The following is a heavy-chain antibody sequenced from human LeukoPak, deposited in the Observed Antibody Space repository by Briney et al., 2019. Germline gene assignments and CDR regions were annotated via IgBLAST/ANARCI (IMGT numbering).Heavy chain of an antibody. CDR2: ISYDGSNK. CDR1: GFTFSSYG. V-gene: IGHV3-30*18. CDR3: AKDFSNYDFDY. J-gene: IGHJ4*02. D-gene: IGHD1-7*01. Sequence: GGSLRLSCAASGFTFSSYGMHWVRQAPGKGLEWVAVISYDGSNKYYADSVKGRFTISRDNSRNTLYLQMNSLRAEDTAVYYCAKDFSNYDFDYWGQGTLVTVSS.